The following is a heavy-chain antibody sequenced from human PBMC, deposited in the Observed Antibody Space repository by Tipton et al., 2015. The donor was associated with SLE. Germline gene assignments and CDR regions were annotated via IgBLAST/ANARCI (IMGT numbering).Heavy chain of an antibody. J-gene: IGHJ5*02. CDR3: ARARSGVTIFGVVTSRWFDP. CDR2: INHSGST. D-gene: IGHD3-3*01. CDR1: GGSFSGYY. Sequence: LRLSCAVYGGSFSGYYWSWIRQPPGKGLEWIGEINHSGSTNYNPSLKSRVTISVDTSKNQFSLKLSSVTAADTAVYYCARARSGVTIFGVVTSRWFDPWGQGTLVTVSS. V-gene: IGHV4-34*01.